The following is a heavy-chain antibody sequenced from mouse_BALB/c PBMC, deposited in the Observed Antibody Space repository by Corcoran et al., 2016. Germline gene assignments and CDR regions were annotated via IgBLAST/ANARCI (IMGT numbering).Heavy chain of an antibody. J-gene: IGHJ4*01. CDR1: GYTFTGYY. V-gene: IGHV1-72*04. CDR3: ARDPFPWFGETGWFDP. CDR2: INPNSGGT. Sequence: QVQLVQSGAEVKKPGASVKVSCKASGYTFTGYYMHWVRQAPGQGLEWMGWINPNSGGTNYAQKFQGRVTMTRDTSISTAYMELSRLRSDDTAVYYCARDPFPWFGETGWFDPWGQGTLVTVSS. D-gene: IGHD2-3*01.